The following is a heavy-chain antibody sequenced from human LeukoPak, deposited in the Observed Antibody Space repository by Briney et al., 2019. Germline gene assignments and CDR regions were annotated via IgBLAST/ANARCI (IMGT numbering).Heavy chain of an antibody. D-gene: IGHD2-2*01. J-gene: IGHJ3*02. Sequence: WGSLRLSCAASGFTFDDYVMSWVRQAPGKGLEWASGINWNGGRTGYADSVKGRLTISRDNAKNSLYLQMNSLRAEDTALYYCARVARYQLLLGDAFDIWGQGTMVTVSS. CDR1: GFTFDDYV. V-gene: IGHV3-20*04. CDR2: INWNGGRT. CDR3: ARVARYQLLLGDAFDI.